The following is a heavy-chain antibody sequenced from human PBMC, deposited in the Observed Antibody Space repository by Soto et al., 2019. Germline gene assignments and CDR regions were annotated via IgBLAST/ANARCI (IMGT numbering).Heavy chain of an antibody. CDR3: ARGARGDYFSGAFDI. CDR1: GYTFTGYY. V-gene: IGHV1-2*04. J-gene: IGHJ3*02. D-gene: IGHD4-17*01. Sequence: ASVKVSCKASGYTFTGYYMHWVRQAPGQGLEWMGWINPNSGGTNYAQKFQGWVTMTRDTSISTAYMELSRLRSDDTAVYYCARGARGDYFSGAFDIWGQGTMVTVSS. CDR2: INPNSGGT.